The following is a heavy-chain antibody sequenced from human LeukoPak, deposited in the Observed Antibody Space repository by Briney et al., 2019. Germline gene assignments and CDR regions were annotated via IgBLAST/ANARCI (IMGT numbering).Heavy chain of an antibody. Sequence: PSETLSLTCSVSDGSTTGYYWSWIRQPPGKGLEWIAYVYYTGRTLYIPSLESRVTISVDTSKTQFSLTVTSVTAADTAVYYCARHMSVSYDAFDLWGRGTTVTVSS. J-gene: IGHJ3*01. D-gene: IGHD3-10*01. CDR2: VYYTGRT. CDR3: ARHMSVSYDAFDL. V-gene: IGHV4-59*08. CDR1: DGSTTGYY.